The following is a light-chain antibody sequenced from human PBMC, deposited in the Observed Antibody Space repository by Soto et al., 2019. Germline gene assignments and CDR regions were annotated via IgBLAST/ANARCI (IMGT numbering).Light chain of an antibody. Sequence: EIVLTQSPLSLPVTPGEPASISCRSSQSLLYINGYNYLVWYLQRPGQSPQLLIYLGSNRASGVPDRFRGSGSGTDFTLKISRVEAEDVGVYYCMQALQTPPTFGGGTKVEIK. J-gene: IGKJ4*01. CDR2: LGS. CDR1: QSLLYINGYNY. CDR3: MQALQTPPT. V-gene: IGKV2-28*01.